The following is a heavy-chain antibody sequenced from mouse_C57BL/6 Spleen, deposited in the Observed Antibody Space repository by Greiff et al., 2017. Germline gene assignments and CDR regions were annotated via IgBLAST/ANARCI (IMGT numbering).Heavy chain of an antibody. J-gene: IGHJ4*01. CDR1: GYTFTSYW. CDR2: IDPSDSYT. V-gene: IGHV1-50*01. D-gene: IGHD6-1*01. CDR3: ASSARYYAMDY. Sequence: QVQLQQPGAELVKPGASVKLSCKASGYTFTSYWMQWVKQRPGQGLEWIGEIDPSDSYTNYNQKFKGKATLTVDTSSSTAYMQLSSLTSEDSAVYYCASSARYYAMDYWGQGTSVTVSS.